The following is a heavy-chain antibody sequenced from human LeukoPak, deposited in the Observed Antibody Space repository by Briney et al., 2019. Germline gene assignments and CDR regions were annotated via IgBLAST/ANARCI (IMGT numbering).Heavy chain of an antibody. V-gene: IGHV1-8*01. CDR3: ARGNSGYDLYYFDY. CDR2: MNPNSGNT. Sequence: ASVKVSCKASGYTFTSYDINWVRQATGQGLEWMGWMNPNSGNTGYAQKFQGRVTMTRNTSISTAYMELSSLRSEDAAVYYCARGNSGYDLYYFDYWGQGTLVTVSS. J-gene: IGHJ4*02. D-gene: IGHD5-12*01. CDR1: GYTFTSYD.